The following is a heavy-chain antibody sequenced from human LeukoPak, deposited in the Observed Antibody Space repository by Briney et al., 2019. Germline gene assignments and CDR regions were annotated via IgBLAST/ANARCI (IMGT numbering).Heavy chain of an antibody. Sequence: ASVKVSCKASGYTFTGYYMHWVRQAPGQGLEWMGWINPNSGGTNYAQKFQGRVTMTRDTSISTAYMELSRLRSDDTAVYYCARDPGVVVVAATPPFDYWGQGTLVTVSS. CDR2: INPNSGGT. D-gene: IGHD2-15*01. J-gene: IGHJ4*02. CDR3: ARDPGVVVVAATPPFDY. CDR1: GYTFTGYY. V-gene: IGHV1-2*02.